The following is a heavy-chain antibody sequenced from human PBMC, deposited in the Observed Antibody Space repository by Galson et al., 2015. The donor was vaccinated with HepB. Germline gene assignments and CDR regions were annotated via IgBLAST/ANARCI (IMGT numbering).Heavy chain of an antibody. J-gene: IGHJ5*02. CDR2: ISAYNGNT. Sequence: SVKVSCKASGYTFTSYGISWVRQAPGQGLEWMGWISAYNGNTNYAQKLQGRVTMTTDTSTSTAYMELRSLRSDDTAVYYCARDPDYGDSPGNWFDPWGQGTLVTVSS. CDR1: GYTFTSYG. V-gene: IGHV1-18*04. CDR3: ARDPDYGDSPGNWFDP. D-gene: IGHD4-17*01.